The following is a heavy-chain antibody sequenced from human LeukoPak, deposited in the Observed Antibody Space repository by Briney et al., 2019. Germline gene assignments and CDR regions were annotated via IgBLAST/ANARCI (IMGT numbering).Heavy chain of an antibody. V-gene: IGHV3-7*01. J-gene: IGHJ4*02. CDR3: ARDRSPYSGSYYAY. CDR2: INHNGNVN. D-gene: IGHD1-26*01. Sequence: GGSLRLSCAASVFTFSSYWMNWARQAPGKGLEWVASINHNGNVNYYVDSVKGRFTISRDNSKNTLYLQMDSLRAEDTAVYYCARDRSPYSGSYYAYWGQGTLVTVSS. CDR1: VFTFSSYW.